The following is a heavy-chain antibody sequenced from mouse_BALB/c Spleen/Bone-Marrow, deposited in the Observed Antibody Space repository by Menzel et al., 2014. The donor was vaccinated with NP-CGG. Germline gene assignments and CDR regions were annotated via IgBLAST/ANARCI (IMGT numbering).Heavy chain of an antibody. CDR3: APYSHEGVAY. CDR1: GYTFTGYW. D-gene: IGHD2-12*01. J-gene: IGHJ3*01. V-gene: IGHV1-7*01. Sequence: VQLQESGAELAKPGASVKMSCKASGYTFTGYWIHWVKQRPGQGLEWIGYINPSTGYTEYNQKFKDKATLTADKSSSTAYMQLSSLTSEDSAVYYCAPYSHEGVAYWGQGTLVTVSA. CDR2: INPSTGYT.